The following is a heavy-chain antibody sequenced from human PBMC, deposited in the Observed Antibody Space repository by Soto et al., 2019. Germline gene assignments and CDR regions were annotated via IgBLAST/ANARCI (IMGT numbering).Heavy chain of an antibody. Sequence: SVKVSCKASGGTFSSYAISWVRQAPGQGLEWMGGIIPIFGTANYAQKFQGRVTITADESTSTAYMELSSLRSEDTAVYYCARDYYDSSGYGSYYYYYGMVVWGQGTKVTVSS. J-gene: IGHJ6*02. D-gene: IGHD3-22*01. CDR2: IIPIFGTA. CDR3: ARDYYDSSGYGSYYYYYGMVV. V-gene: IGHV1-69*13. CDR1: GGTFSSYA.